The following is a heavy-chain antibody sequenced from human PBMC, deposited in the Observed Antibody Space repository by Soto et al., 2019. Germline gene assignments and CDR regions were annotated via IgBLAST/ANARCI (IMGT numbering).Heavy chain of an antibody. Sequence: SVKVSCKASGGTFSSYAISWVRQAPGQGLEWMGGIIPIFGTANYAQKFQGRVTITADKSTSTAYMELSSLRSEDTAVYYCASSTSSGTPRYFDYWGQGTLVTVSS. CDR3: ASSTSSGTPRYFDY. J-gene: IGHJ4*02. D-gene: IGHD2-2*01. V-gene: IGHV1-69*06. CDR2: IIPIFGTA. CDR1: GGTFSSYA.